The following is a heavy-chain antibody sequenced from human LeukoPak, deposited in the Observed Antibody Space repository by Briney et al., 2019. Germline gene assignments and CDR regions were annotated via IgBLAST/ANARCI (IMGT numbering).Heavy chain of an antibody. V-gene: IGHV4-59*01. J-gene: IGHJ6*03. CDR2: VYDSGTT. D-gene: IGHD1-1*01. CDR1: GGSISRYY. Sequence: SETLSLTCTVSGGSISRYYWSWIRQPPGKGLEWFGYVYDSGTTNYNPSLKSRVTISVDTSKNQFSLKLSSVTAADTAVYYCARVSWFPGTSYYYMDVWGKGSTVTVSS. CDR3: ARVSWFPGTSYYYMDV.